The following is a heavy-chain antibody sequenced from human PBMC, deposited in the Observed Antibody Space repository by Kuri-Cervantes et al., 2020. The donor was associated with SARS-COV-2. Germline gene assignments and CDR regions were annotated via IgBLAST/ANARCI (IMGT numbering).Heavy chain of an antibody. D-gene: IGHD3-22*01. CDR1: GFTFSSYS. J-gene: IGHJ3*02. Sequence: GSLRLSCAASGFTFSSYSMNWVRQAPGKGLEWVSSISSSSSYIYYADSVKGRFTISRDNAKNSLYLQMNSLRAEDTAVYYCANGGSGYYLHDAFDIWGQGTMVTVSS. V-gene: IGHV3-21*04. CDR3: ANGGSGYYLHDAFDI. CDR2: ISSSSSYI.